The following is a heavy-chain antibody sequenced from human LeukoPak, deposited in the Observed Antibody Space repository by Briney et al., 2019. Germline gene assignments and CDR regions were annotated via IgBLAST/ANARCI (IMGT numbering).Heavy chain of an antibody. CDR1: GGSFSGYH. CDR2: IDHSGST. V-gene: IGHV4-34*01. J-gene: IGHJ4*02. Sequence: SETLSLTCAVYGGSFSGYHWTWIRLRPGKGLEWIGDIDHSGSTHYNPSLKSRVTISLDTSNNQFSLKLNSVTAADTAVYYCARHKNCASITHCHFDSWGQGILVTVSS. D-gene: IGHD2-21*01. CDR3: ARHKNCASITHCHFDS.